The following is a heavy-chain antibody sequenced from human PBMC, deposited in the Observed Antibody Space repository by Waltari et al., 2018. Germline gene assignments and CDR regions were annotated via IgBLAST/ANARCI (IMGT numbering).Heavy chain of an antibody. CDR3: VKYVYYDSTGQPDY. J-gene: IGHJ4*02. D-gene: IGHD3-22*01. CDR2: SSSVNNYI. CDR1: GFTFRDYT. Sequence: EVQLVESGGGLVRPGGSLRLSCAAFGFTFRDYTMNWVRQVPGKGRDWLSSSSSVNNYINYADSVRCRFTISRDNANNPRYLQMDSLRVDDTARYYCVKYVYYDSTGQPDYWGQGTQVTVSS. V-gene: IGHV3-21*01.